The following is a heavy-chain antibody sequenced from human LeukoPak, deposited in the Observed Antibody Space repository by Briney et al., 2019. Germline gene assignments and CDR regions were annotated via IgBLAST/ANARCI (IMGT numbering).Heavy chain of an antibody. D-gene: IGHD5-12*01. CDR3: ARDRGPGPYKWLRYTFDI. V-gene: IGHV3-7*03. CDR2: IKQDGSEK. Sequence: GGSLRLSCAASGFTFGDYWMSWVRQAPGKGLEWVANIKQDGSEKYYVDSVKGRFTISRDNAKNSLYLQMNSLRAEDTAVYYCARDRGPGPYKWLRYTFDIWGQGTMVTVSS. CDR1: GFTFGDYW. J-gene: IGHJ3*02.